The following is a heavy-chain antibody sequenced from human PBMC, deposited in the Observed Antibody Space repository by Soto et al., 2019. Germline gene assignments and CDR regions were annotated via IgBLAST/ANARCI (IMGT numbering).Heavy chain of an antibody. J-gene: IGHJ4*02. Sequence: ASVKVSCKASGYTFTSYGISWVRQAPGQGLEWMGWISAYNGNTNYAQKLQGRVTMTTDTSTSTAYMELRSLRSDDTAVYYCAREHYSGWGSYYRAEIAYWGQGTLVTVSS. CDR2: ISAYNGNT. CDR3: AREHYSGWGSYYRAEIAY. D-gene: IGHD3-10*01. V-gene: IGHV1-18*04. CDR1: GYTFTSYG.